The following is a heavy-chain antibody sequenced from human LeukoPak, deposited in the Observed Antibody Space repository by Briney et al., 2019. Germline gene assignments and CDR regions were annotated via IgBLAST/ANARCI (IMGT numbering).Heavy chain of an antibody. CDR2: ISSSGSTI. Sequence: GGSLRLSCAASGFTFSSYEMNWVRQAPGKGLELVSYISSSGSTIYYADSVKGRFTISRDNAKNSLYLQMNSLRAEDTAVYYCAREAAGRSEDDYWGQGTLVTVSS. D-gene: IGHD6-19*01. J-gene: IGHJ4*02. V-gene: IGHV3-48*03. CDR1: GFTFSSYE. CDR3: AREAAGRSEDDY.